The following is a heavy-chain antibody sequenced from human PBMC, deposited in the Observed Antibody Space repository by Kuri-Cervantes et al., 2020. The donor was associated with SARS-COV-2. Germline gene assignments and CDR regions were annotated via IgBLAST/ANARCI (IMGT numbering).Heavy chain of an antibody. J-gene: IGHJ5*02. CDR1: GYTFTSYG. V-gene: IGHV1-18*01. CDR3: ARVGIVVVVAAIPDWLDP. Sequence: ASGKVSCKASGYTFTSYGISWVRQAPGQGLEWMGWISAYNGNTNYAQKLQGRVTMTTDTSTSTAYMELRSLRSDDTAVYYCARVGIVVVVAAIPDWLDPWGQGTLVTVSS. CDR2: ISAYNGNT. D-gene: IGHD2-15*01.